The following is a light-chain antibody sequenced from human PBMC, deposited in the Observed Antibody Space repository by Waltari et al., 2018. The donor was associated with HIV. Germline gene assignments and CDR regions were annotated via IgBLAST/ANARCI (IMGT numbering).Light chain of an antibody. V-gene: IGLV3-19*01. CDR3: NSRDSSGNHLRV. J-gene: IGLJ2*01. CDR1: SLRSYY. Sequence: SSELTQDPAVSVALGPTVRITCQGDSLRSYYASWYQQKPGQAPVLVIYGKNNRPSGIPDRSSGSRSGNTASLTITGAQAEDEADYYCNSRDSSGNHLRVFGGGTKLTVL. CDR2: GKN.